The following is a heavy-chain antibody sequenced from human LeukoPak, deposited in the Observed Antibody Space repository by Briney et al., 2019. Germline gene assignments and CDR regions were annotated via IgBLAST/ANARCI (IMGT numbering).Heavy chain of an antibody. Sequence: PGGSLRLSCAASGFTFSSYAMSWVRQAPGKGLEWVSAISGSGGSTYYADSVKGRSTISRDNSKNTLYLQMNSLRAEDTAVYYCAKSEALRFLEWLLHLDYWGQGTLVTVSS. V-gene: IGHV3-23*01. D-gene: IGHD3-3*01. J-gene: IGHJ4*02. CDR2: ISGSGGST. CDR1: GFTFSSYA. CDR3: AKSEALRFLEWLLHLDY.